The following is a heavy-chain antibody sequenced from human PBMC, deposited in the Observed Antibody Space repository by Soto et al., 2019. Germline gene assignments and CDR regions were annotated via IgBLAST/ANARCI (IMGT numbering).Heavy chain of an antibody. J-gene: IGHJ5*02. D-gene: IGHD6-6*01. CDR2: IKTDGSEE. V-gene: IGHV3-7*01. Sequence: GGSLRLSCRTSGLTFRTYLMSWVRQAPGKGLEWVANIKTDGSEEYYADSVKGRFTISRDNSKNTLYLQMNSLRAEDTAVYYCAKDHGIAARNWFDPWGQGTLVTVSS. CDR1: GLTFRTYL. CDR3: AKDHGIAARNWFDP.